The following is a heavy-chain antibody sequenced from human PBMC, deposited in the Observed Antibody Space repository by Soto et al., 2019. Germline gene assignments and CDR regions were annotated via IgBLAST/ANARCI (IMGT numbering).Heavy chain of an antibody. D-gene: IGHD6-19*01. Sequence: SETLSLTCSVSGGSINSSSYFWGWVRQPPGRGLEWIGSIYYSGSTYYNPSLRSRVTISVDTSKNQFSLKLSSVTAADTAVFYCARHYSSGSRNWFDPWGQGALVTVSS. CDR2: IYYSGST. CDR3: ARHYSSGSRNWFDP. V-gene: IGHV4-39*01. J-gene: IGHJ5*02. CDR1: GGSINSSSYF.